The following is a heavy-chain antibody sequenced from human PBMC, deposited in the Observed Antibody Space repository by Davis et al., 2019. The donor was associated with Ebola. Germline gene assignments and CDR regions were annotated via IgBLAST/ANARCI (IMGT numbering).Heavy chain of an antibody. CDR2: INPSGGST. Sequence: ASVKVSCKASGYTFTSYYMHWVRQAPGQGLEWMGIINPSGGSTSYAQKFQGRVTMTRDTSTSTVYMELSSLRSEDTAVYYCARDPWGPIAAARDNWFDPWGQGTLVTVSS. CDR1: GYTFTSYY. J-gene: IGHJ5*02. D-gene: IGHD6-13*01. V-gene: IGHV1-46*01. CDR3: ARDPWGPIAAARDNWFDP.